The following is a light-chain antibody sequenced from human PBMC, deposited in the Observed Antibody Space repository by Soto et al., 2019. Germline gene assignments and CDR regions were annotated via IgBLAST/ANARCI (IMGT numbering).Light chain of an antibody. CDR3: QQRYNWPLT. Sequence: EIVLTQSPATLSLSPGERVTLSCRTSHSVNSHVAWYQQKPGQAPRLLLYGASTRATGIPARFSGSGSGTEFTLTISSLQSEDFAVYCCQQRYNWPLTFGQGTKVDSK. CDR1: HSVNSH. CDR2: GAS. J-gene: IGKJ1*01. V-gene: IGKV3-15*01.